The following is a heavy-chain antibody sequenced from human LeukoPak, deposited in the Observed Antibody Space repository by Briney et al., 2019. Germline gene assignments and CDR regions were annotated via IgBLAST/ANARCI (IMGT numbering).Heavy chain of an antibody. CDR2: IYTSGST. J-gene: IGHJ4*02. CDR1: GGSISSYY. V-gene: IGHV4-4*07. D-gene: IGHD1-26*01. Sequence: SETLSLTCTVSGGSISSYYWSWIRQPAGKGLEWIGRIYTSGSTNYNPSLKSRVTMSVDTSKNQFSLKLSSVSAADTAVYYCARHISSGGTYAHFDYWGQGTLVTVSS. CDR3: ARHISSGGTYAHFDY.